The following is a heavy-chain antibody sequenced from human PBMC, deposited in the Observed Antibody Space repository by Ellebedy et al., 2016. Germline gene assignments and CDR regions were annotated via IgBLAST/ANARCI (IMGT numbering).Heavy chain of an antibody. J-gene: IGHJ4*02. V-gene: IGHV3-7*01. CDR1: GFTFSSYW. D-gene: IGHD5-18*01. CDR3: AREDWGDSYGGGY. CDR2: IKQDGSEK. Sequence: GGSLRLSCAASGFTFSSYWMSWVRQAPGKGLEWVANIKQDGSEKYYVDSVKGRFTISRDDAKNSQYLQMNSLRAEDTAVYYCAREDWGDSYGGGYWGQGTLVTVSS.